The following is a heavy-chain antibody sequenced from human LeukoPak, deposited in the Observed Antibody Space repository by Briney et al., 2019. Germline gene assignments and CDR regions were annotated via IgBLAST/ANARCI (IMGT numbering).Heavy chain of an antibody. Sequence: SETLSLTCTVSGGSISSYYWSWIRQPAGKGLEWIGRIYTSGSTNYNPSLKSRVTISVDKSKNQFPLKLSSVTAADTAVYYCAREPGYSGSFDYWGQGTLVTVSS. D-gene: IGHD3-9*01. J-gene: IGHJ4*02. V-gene: IGHV4-4*07. CDR1: GGSISSYY. CDR2: IYTSGST. CDR3: AREPGYSGSFDY.